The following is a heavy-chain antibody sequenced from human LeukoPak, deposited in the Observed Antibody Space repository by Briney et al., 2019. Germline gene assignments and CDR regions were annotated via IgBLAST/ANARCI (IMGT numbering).Heavy chain of an antibody. CDR2: ISGSGGST. CDR1: GFTFSSYG. J-gene: IGHJ4*02. CDR3: TRQSFYGDYEFDY. V-gene: IGHV3-23*01. Sequence: SGGTLRLSCAASGFTFSSYGMSWVRQAPGKGLEWVSAISGSGGSTYYADSVKGRFTISRDNSKNTLYLQMNSLRAEDTAVYYCTRQSFYGDYEFDYWGQGTLVTVSS. D-gene: IGHD4-17*01.